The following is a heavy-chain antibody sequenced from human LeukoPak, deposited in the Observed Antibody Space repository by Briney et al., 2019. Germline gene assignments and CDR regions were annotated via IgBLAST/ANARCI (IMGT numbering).Heavy chain of an antibody. V-gene: IGHV3-15*01. CDR2: IKSKSDGETT. Sequence: GGSLRLSCAASGFTFSNAWMTWVRQAPGKGLEWVGRIKSKSDGETTDYATPVKGRFTISRDDSKNTLYLQMNSLKTEDTAVYYCTTGFSHGANDYWGQGTLVTVSS. CDR3: TTGFSHGANDY. J-gene: IGHJ4*02. CDR1: GFTFSNAW. D-gene: IGHD1-26*01.